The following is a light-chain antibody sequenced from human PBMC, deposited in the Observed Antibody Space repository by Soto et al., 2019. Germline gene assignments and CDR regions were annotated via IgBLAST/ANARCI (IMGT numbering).Light chain of an antibody. V-gene: IGKV3-11*01. J-gene: IGKJ4*01. CDR3: QQRSNWPRVALP. CDR1: QSVSSY. CDR2: DAS. Sequence: EIVLTQSPATLSLSPGERATLSCRASQSVSSYLAWYQQKPGQAPRLLIYDASNRATGIPARFSGSGSGTDFTLTISSLEPEDFAVYYCQQRSNWPRVALPFGGGTKVEIK.